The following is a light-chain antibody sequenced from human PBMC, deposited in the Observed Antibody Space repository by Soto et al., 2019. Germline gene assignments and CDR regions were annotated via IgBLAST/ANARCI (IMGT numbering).Light chain of an antibody. J-gene: IGKJ2*01. V-gene: IGKV1-5*03. CDR1: QKISTW. Sequence: DIQMTQSPSTLSASVGDRVTITCRASQKISTWLAWFQQKPGKAPKLLIYKASNLESGVPSRFSGTGSGTEFTLSISNLQPDDFATYYCQQYNTYSHMYSFGQGTKVDIK. CDR2: KAS. CDR3: QQYNTYSHMYS.